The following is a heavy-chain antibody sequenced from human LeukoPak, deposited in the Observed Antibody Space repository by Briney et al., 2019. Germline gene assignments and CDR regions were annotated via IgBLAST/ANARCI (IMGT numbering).Heavy chain of an antibody. J-gene: IGHJ4*02. CDR3: ARVDTAMVIDY. CDR1: GGTFSSYA. Sequence: ASVKVSCKASGGTFSSYAISWVRQAPGQGLEWMGRIIPILGIANYAQKFQGRVTITADKSTSTAYMELSSLRSEDTAVYYCARVDTAMVIDYWGQGTLSPSPQ. CDR2: IIPILGIA. D-gene: IGHD5-18*01. V-gene: IGHV1-69*04.